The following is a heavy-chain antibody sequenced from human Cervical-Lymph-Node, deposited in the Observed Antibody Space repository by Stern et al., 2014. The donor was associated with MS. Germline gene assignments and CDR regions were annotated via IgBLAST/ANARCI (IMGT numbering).Heavy chain of an antibody. J-gene: IGHJ4*02. V-gene: IGHV3-33*01. CDR3: ARDQRYSYGRFTGFDY. D-gene: IGHD5-18*01. Sequence: VQLVESGGGVVQPGRSLRLSCAASGFTFSSYGMHWVRQAPVKGLEWVAVIWYDGSNKDYADSVKGRFTISRDNSKNTLYLQMNSLRAEDTAVYYCARDQRYSYGRFTGFDYWGQGTLVTVSS. CDR1: GFTFSSYG. CDR2: IWYDGSNK.